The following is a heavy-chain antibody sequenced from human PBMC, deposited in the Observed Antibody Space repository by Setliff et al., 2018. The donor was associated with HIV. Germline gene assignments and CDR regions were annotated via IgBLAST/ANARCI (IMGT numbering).Heavy chain of an antibody. Sequence: SETLSLTCTVSGGSISSGSYYWSWIRQPAGKGLEWIGRIYTSGSTNYNPSLKSQVTISVDTSKNQFSLKLSSVTAADTAVYYCARGFDYAQRPPLYYFDYWGQGTLVTVSS. CDR1: GGSISSGSYY. D-gene: IGHD2-2*01. J-gene: IGHJ4*02. CDR2: IYTSGST. CDR3: ARGFDYAQRPPLYYFDY. V-gene: IGHV4-61*02.